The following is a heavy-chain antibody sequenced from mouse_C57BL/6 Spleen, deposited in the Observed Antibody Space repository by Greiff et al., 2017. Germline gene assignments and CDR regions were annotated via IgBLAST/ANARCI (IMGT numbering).Heavy chain of an antibody. CDR3: TRAYYGSKDWYFDV. Sequence: EVKLMESGAELVRPGASVKLSCTASGFNIKDDYMHWVKQRPEQGLEWIGWIDPENGDTEYASKFQGKATITADTSSNTAYLQLSSLTSEDTAVXYCTRAYYGSKDWYFDVWGTGTTVTVSS. CDR2: IDPENGDT. V-gene: IGHV14-4*01. CDR1: GFNIKDDY. D-gene: IGHD1-1*01. J-gene: IGHJ1*03.